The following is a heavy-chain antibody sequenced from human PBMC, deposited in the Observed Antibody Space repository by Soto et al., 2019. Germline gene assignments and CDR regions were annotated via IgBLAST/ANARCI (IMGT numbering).Heavy chain of an antibody. CDR3: ARVGDCIEVPGMSQYFDH. CDR1: GGSISTYF. CDR2: INYSGNT. D-gene: IGHD3-10*01. V-gene: IGHV4-59*01. Sequence: SETLSLTCTVSGGSISTYFWSRIRQPPGKGPEWLGYINYSGNTNYSPSLKNRATMSIDTSKKEFSLKLRSLTATDTAVYYYARVGDCIEVPGMSQYFDHWGQGTLVTVSS. J-gene: IGHJ4*02.